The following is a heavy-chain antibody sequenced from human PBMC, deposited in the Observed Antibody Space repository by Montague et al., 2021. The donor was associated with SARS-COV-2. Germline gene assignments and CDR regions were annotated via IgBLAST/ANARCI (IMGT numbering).Heavy chain of an antibody. V-gene: IGHV3-23*01. CDR2: IHGRGDGT. J-gene: IGHJ6*02. CDR1: GLTFSTYG. CDR3: ARDQNYGMDV. Sequence: SLSLSCAASGLTFSTYGMYWVRQPPGKGLEWVSEIHGRGDGTYYADSVKGRFTISRDNSKNTLYLQMNSLRGEDTAVYYCARDQNYGMDVWGQGTTVIVSS.